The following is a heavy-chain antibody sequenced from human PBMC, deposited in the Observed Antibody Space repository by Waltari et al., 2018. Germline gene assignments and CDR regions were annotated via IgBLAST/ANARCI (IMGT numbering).Heavy chain of an antibody. CDR1: GFTFSSYG. J-gene: IGHJ4*02. CDR2: IRYDGSNK. Sequence: QVQLVESGGGVVQPGGSLRLSCAASGFTFSSYGMHWVRQAPGKGLEWVAFIRYDGSNKDYADSVKGRFTISRDNSKNTLYLQMNSLRAEDTAVYYCAKDRSSGWYYFDYWGQGTLVTVSS. V-gene: IGHV3-30*02. D-gene: IGHD6-19*01. CDR3: AKDRSSGWYYFDY.